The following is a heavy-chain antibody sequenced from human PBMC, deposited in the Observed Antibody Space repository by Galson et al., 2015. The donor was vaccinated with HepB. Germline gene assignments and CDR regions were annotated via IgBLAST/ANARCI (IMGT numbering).Heavy chain of an antibody. D-gene: IGHD4-23*01. CDR3: ASPTTVEPGRAFDI. Sequence: SVKVSCKASGGTFSSYAISWVRQAPGQGLEWMGGIIPIFGTANYAQKFQGRVTITADESTSTAYMELSSLRSEDTAVYYCASPTTVEPGRAFDIWGQGTMVTVSS. CDR1: GGTFSSYA. V-gene: IGHV1-69*13. CDR2: IIPIFGTA. J-gene: IGHJ3*02.